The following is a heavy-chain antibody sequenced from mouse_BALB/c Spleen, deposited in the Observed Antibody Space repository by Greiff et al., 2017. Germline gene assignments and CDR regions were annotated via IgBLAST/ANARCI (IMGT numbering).Heavy chain of an antibody. Sequence: DVQLVESGGGLVQPGGSLKLSCAASGFTFSSYTMSWVRQTPEKRLEWVAYISNGGGSTYYPDTVKGRFTISRDNAKNTLYLQMSSLKSEDTAMYYGERHEGATATDALTYWGQGTLVTVSA. CDR1: GFTFSSYT. V-gene: IGHV5-12-2*01. CDR3: ERHEGATATDALTY. J-gene: IGHJ3*01. CDR2: ISNGGGST. D-gene: IGHD1-2*01.